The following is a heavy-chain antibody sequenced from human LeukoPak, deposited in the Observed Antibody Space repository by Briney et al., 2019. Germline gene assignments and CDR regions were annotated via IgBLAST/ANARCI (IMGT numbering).Heavy chain of an antibody. J-gene: IGHJ4*02. CDR3: AKDPRWLRLGYFDY. CDR2: ISGSGGST. Sequence: PGASLRLSCAASGFTFSSYAMSWVRQAPGKGLEWVSAISGSGGSTYYADSVKGRFTISRDNSKNTLYLQVNSLRAEDTAVYYCAKDPRWLRLGYFDYWGQGTLVTVSS. CDR1: GFTFSSYA. V-gene: IGHV3-23*01. D-gene: IGHD5-12*01.